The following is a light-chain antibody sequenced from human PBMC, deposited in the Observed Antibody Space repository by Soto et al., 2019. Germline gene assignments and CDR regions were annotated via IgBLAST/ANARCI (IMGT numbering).Light chain of an antibody. V-gene: IGKV3-15*01. Sequence: ERVMTQSPATLSASPGEIVTLSCMASQSVASSVAWYQQKPGQAPRLILYGASTRATGFPARFSGSGSGTEFTLTISSLQSEDFAVYLCQQYRYWPITFDQGTRLEIK. CDR1: QSVASS. CDR3: QQYRYWPIT. CDR2: GAS. J-gene: IGKJ5*01.